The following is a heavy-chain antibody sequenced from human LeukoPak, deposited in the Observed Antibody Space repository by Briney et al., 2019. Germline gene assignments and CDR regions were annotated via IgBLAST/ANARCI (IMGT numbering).Heavy chain of an antibody. CDR3: AREIVVVPAALFDY. CDR1: GDSISSGGYY. D-gene: IGHD2-2*01. V-gene: IGHV4-30-2*01. Sequence: SETLSLTCTVSGDSISSGGYYWSWIRQPPGKSLEWIGYIYHSGSTYYNPSLKSRVTISVDRSKNQFSLKLSSVTAADTAVYYCAREIVVVPAALFDYWGQGTLVTVSS. J-gene: IGHJ4*02. CDR2: IYHSGST.